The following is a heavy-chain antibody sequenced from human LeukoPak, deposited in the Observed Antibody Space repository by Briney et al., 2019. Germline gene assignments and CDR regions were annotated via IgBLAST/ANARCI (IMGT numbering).Heavy chain of an antibody. Sequence: HVASVKVSCKASGYTFTSYYMHWVRQAPGQGLEWMGIINPSGGSTSYAQKFQGRVTMTRDTSTSTVYMELSRLRSDDTAVYYCARDQVYNSAQGVVDYWGQGTLVTVSS. V-gene: IGHV1-46*01. CDR1: GYTFTSYY. CDR2: INPSGGST. D-gene: IGHD6-19*01. CDR3: ARDQVYNSAQGVVDY. J-gene: IGHJ4*02.